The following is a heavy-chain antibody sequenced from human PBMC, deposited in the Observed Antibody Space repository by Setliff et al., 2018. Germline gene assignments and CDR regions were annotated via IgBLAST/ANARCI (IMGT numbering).Heavy chain of an antibody. D-gene: IGHD3-10*01. CDR3: ARRPTGPGAPFDI. V-gene: IGHV4-34*01. Sequence: SETLSLTCAVYGGSFSGYYWSWIRQPPGKGLEWIGEINHSGSTNYNPSLKNRATLSMDTSKIQFSLKLISVTAADTALYFCARRPTGPGAPFDIWGHGTMVTVSS. CDR2: INHSGST. CDR1: GGSFSGYY. J-gene: IGHJ3*02.